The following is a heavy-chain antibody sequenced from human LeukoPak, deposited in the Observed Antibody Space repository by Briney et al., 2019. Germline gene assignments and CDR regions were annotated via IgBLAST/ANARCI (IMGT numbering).Heavy chain of an antibody. CDR3: ARGVNLLLKPFDY. CDR1: GGSISSYY. Sequence: SETLSLTCTVSGGSISSYYWSWIRQPPGKGLEWIGYIYCTGSTNYNPSLKSRVTISVDTSKNQFSLKLSSVTAADTAVYYCARGVNLLLKPFDYWGQGTLVTVSS. V-gene: IGHV4-59*08. CDR2: IYCTGST. D-gene: IGHD2-15*01. J-gene: IGHJ4*02.